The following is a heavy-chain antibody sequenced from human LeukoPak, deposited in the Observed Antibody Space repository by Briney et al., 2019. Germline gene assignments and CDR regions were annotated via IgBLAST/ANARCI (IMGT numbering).Heavy chain of an antibody. CDR2: IYYRGST. J-gene: IGHJ4*02. Sequence: SETLSLTCTVSGGSISGYYWTWIRQPPGKGLEWIRFIYYRGSTNYNPSLKSRVTISLDTSRNQFSLKLSSVTAADTAVYYCARASHGSNSEFDYWGQGTLVTVSS. CDR3: ARASHGSNSEFDY. D-gene: IGHD4-23*01. V-gene: IGHV4-59*01. CDR1: GGSISGYY.